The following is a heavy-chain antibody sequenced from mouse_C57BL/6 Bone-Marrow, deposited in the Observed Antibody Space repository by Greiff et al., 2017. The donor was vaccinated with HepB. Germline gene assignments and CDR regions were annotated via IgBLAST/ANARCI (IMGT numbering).Heavy chain of an antibody. D-gene: IGHD2-1*01. CDR3: GRGDGNYVGAMDY. CDR1: GYTFTSYW. CDR2: IHPNSGST. V-gene: IGHV1-64*01. Sequence: QVQLQQPGAELVKPGASVKLSCKASGYTFTSYWMHWVKQRPGQGLEWIGMIHPNSGSTNYNQKFMGKATFSVDRSSSTVYMVLNSLTSEDPAVYYCGRGDGNYVGAMDYWGQGTSVTVSS. J-gene: IGHJ4*01.